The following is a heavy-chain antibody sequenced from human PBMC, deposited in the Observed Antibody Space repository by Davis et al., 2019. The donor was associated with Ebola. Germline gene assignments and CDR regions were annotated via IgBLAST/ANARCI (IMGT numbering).Heavy chain of an antibody. J-gene: IGHJ5*02. Sequence: ASVKVSCKASGYTFTSYGISWVRRAPGQGLEWMGWISAYNGNTNYAQKLQGRVTMTTDTSTSTAYMELRSLRSDDTAVYYCAREATRDGWFDPWGQGTLVTVSS. CDR1: GYTFTSYG. CDR2: ISAYNGNT. CDR3: AREATRDGWFDP. V-gene: IGHV1-18*01.